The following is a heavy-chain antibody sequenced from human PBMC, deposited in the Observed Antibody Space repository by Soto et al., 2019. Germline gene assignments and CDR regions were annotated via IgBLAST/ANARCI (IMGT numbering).Heavy chain of an antibody. D-gene: IGHD3-10*01. J-gene: IGHJ4*02. CDR3: AREAYYYGSGSRGPCDY. V-gene: IGHV1-69*08. CDR2: IIPILGIA. CDR1: GGTFSSYT. Sequence: QVQLVQSGAEVKKPGSSVKVSCKASGGTFSSYTISWVRQAPGQGLEWMGRIIPILGIANYAQKFQGRVTITADKSTSTAYMELSSLRSEDTAVYYCAREAYYYGSGSRGPCDYWGQGTLVTVSS.